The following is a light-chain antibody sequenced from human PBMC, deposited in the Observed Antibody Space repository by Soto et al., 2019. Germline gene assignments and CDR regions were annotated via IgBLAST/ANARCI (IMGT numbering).Light chain of an antibody. CDR3: CSYAGSSSFRVL. J-gene: IGLJ2*01. Sequence: LTQPRSVSGSPGQSVTISCTGTNSDVGTYNYVSWYQQHPGKAPKLIIYDVTKRPSGVPDRFSGSKSGNTASLIISGLQAADEAEYYCCCCSYAGSSSFRVLFGGGTQLTVL. CDR1: NSDVGTYNY. V-gene: IGLV2-11*01. CDR2: DVT.